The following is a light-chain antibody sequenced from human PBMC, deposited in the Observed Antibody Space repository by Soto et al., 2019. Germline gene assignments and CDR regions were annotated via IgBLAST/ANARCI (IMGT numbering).Light chain of an antibody. V-gene: IGLV1-40*01. CDR2: GNT. CDR1: SSNIGAGYD. CDR3: QSYDSSLSALYV. Sequence: QSVLTQPPSVSGAPGQRVTISCTGSSSNIGAGYDVHWYQQLPGTAPKLLIYGNTNRPSGVPDRFSGSKSGTSASLAITGLLAEDEADYYCQSYDSSLSALYVFGTGTKGTVL. J-gene: IGLJ1*01.